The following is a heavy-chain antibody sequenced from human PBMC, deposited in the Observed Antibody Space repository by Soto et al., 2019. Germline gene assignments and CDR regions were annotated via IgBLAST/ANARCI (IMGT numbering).Heavy chain of an antibody. J-gene: IGHJ4*02. CDR3: ASPMTLRYFDWSDDY. CDR1: GFTFSSYA. CDR2: ISGSGGST. V-gene: IGHV3-23*01. D-gene: IGHD3-9*01. Sequence: GGSLRLSCAASGFTFSSYAMSWVRQAPGKGLEWVSAISGSGGSTYYADSVKGRFTISRDNSKNTLYLQMNSLRAEDTAVYYCASPMTLRYFDWSDDYWGQGTLVTVSS.